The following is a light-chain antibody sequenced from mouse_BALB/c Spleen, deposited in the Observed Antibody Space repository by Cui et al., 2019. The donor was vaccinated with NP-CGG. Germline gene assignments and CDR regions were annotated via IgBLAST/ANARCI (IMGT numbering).Light chain of an antibody. CDR2: GTN. Sequence: AVVLQQSALTTSPGKTVTLTCRSSTGAVPTSNYANWVQEKPDHLFTGLIGGTNNRAPGVPARFSGSLIGDKAALTITGAQTEDEAIYFCALWYSNHWVFGGGTKLTVL. CDR1: TGAVPTSNY. CDR3: ALWYSNHWV. V-gene: IGLV1*01. J-gene: IGLJ1*01.